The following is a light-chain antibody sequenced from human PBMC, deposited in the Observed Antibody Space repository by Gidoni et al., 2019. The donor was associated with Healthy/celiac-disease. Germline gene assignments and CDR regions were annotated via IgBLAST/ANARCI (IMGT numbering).Light chain of an antibody. CDR2: AAS. CDR1: QGISSY. Sequence: AIRMTQSPSSFSASTGDRVTITCRASQGISSYLAWYQQKPGKAPKLLIYAASTLQSGVPSRFSGSGSGTDFTLTISCLQSEDFATYYCQQYYSYPLLTFXGXTKVEIK. J-gene: IGKJ4*01. CDR3: QQYYSYPLLT. V-gene: IGKV1-8*01.